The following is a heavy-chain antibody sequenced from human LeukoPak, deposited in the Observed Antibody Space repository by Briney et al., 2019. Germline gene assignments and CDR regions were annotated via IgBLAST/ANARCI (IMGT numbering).Heavy chain of an antibody. CDR2: IYYSGST. CDR1: GGSISSAAYY. J-gene: IGHJ4*02. CDR3: VRENYFDY. V-gene: IGHV4-31*03. Sequence: PSQTLSLTCTVSGGSISSAAYYWRWIRQHPGKGLEYIGYIYYSGSTYYNPSLTSRVTISVDTSKNQFSLKLSSVTAADTAVYYCVRENYFDYWGQGTLVTVSS.